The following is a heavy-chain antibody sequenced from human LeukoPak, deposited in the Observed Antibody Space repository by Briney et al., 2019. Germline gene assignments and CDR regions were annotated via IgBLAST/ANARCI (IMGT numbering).Heavy chain of an antibody. D-gene: IGHD3-3*01. CDR1: GGSISSNY. V-gene: IGHV4-4*07. CDR3: ARDGRGVVSYFDK. CDR2: IYTSGSS. Sequence: SETLSLTCSVSGGSISSNYWSWIRQPAGKGLEWIGHIYTSGSSSYNPSLKSRVTMSVDTSKNQFSLKMTSVTAADTAVYYCARDGRGVVSYFDKWGQGTLVTVSS. J-gene: IGHJ4*02.